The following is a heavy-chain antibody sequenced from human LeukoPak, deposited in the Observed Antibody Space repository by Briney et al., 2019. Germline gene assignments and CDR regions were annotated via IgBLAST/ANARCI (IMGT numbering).Heavy chain of an antibody. J-gene: IGHJ4*02. CDR2: IYSSGTT. V-gene: IGHV4-4*07. CDR1: GDSINNFY. D-gene: IGHD6-6*01. CDR3: ARDPFKSSFDS. Sequence: PSETLSLTCTVSGDSINNFYWNWIRQPAGKGPEWIGRIYSSGTTSYNPSLKSRVTMSVDTSKTQFSLKLTSVTAADTAVYYCARDPFKSSFDSWGQGTLVTVST.